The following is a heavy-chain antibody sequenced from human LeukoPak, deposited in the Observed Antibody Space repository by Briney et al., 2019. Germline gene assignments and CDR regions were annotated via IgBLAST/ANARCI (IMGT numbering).Heavy chain of an antibody. D-gene: IGHD5-18*01. J-gene: IGHJ4*02. CDR3: VRDLGVDTSMIFFDY. CDR2: INPNSGGT. V-gene: IGHV1-2*02. Sequence: GASVKVPCKASGYTFTGYYMHWVRQAPGQGLEWMGWINPNSGGTNYAQKFQGRVTMTTDISTSTAYMELRSLRSDDTAVFYCVRDLGVDTSMIFFDYWGQGTRVTVSS. CDR1: GYTFTGYY.